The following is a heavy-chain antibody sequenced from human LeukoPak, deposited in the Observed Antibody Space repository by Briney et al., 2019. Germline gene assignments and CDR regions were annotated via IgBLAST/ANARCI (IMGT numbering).Heavy chain of an antibody. CDR1: GFTFSGSA. Sequence: GGSLRLFCAASGFTFSGSAIHWVRQASGKGLEWVGRIRSKANSYATAYGASVKGRFTISRDDSKNTAYLQMNSLKTEDTAVYYCTSSTHRYCSGGKCHTDYYYYGMDVWGQGTTVTVSS. CDR3: TSSTHRYCSGGKCHTDYYYYGMDV. CDR2: IRSKANSYAT. J-gene: IGHJ6*02. V-gene: IGHV3-73*01. D-gene: IGHD2-15*01.